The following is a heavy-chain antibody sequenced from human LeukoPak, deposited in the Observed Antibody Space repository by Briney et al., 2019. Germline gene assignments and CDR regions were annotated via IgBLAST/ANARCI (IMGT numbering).Heavy chain of an antibody. J-gene: IGHJ3*02. Sequence: GASVKVSCKASGYTFTSYYMHWVRQAPGQGLEWMGIINPSGGSTSYAQKFQGRVTMTRDTSTSTVYMELSSLRSEDTAVYYCARGRGGSRRPFFAFDIWGQGTMVTVSS. CDR3: ARGRGGSRRPFFAFDI. V-gene: IGHV1-46*01. CDR2: INPSGGST. D-gene: IGHD3-16*01. CDR1: GYTFTSYY.